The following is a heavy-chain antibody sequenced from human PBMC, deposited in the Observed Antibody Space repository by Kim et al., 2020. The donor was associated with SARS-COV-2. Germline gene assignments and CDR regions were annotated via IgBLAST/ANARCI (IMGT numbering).Heavy chain of an antibody. Sequence: SETLSLTCAVYGGSFSGYYWSWIRQPPGKGLEWIGEINHSGSTNYNPSLKSRVTISVDTSKNQFSLKLSSVTAADTAVYYCARAPPMVRGVIRWWDYWGQGTLVTVSS. CDR2: INHSGST. D-gene: IGHD3-10*01. CDR1: GGSFSGYY. CDR3: ARAPPMVRGVIRWWDY. V-gene: IGHV4-34*01. J-gene: IGHJ4*02.